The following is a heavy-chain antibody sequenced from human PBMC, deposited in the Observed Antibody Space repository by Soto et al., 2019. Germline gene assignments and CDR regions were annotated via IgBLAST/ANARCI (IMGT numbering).Heavy chain of an antibody. CDR3: ARVPRQREPTLFFDL. V-gene: IGHV4-30-4*08. Sequence: PMPLPGTVSDGSIISGDYYWNSIRKPPGKGLEWIGYIYYSGNTYYNPSLKSRLTISLDTSKNQFSLNLSSVTAADTAVYFFARVPRQREPTLFFDLLGQGTLVTVSS. D-gene: IGHD1-1*01. CDR1: DGSIISGDYY. CDR2: IYYSGNT. J-gene: IGHJ5*02.